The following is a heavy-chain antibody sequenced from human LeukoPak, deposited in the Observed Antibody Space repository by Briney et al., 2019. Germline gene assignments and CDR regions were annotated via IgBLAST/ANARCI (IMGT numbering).Heavy chain of an antibody. J-gene: IGHJ4*02. CDR3: ARVSSYIDY. CDR1: GFTVSSNY. CDR2: IYTAGST. Sequence: RASLRLSCAASGFTVSSNYMSWVRQAPGKGLEWVSVIYTAGSTYYADSVKGRFTISGDTSKNTLYLQMNSLRAEDTAVYYCARVSSYIDYWGQGILVTVSS. V-gene: IGHV3-66*01.